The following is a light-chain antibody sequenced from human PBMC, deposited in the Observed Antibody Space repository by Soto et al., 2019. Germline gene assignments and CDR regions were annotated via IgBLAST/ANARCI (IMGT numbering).Light chain of an antibody. Sequence: EIVLTQSPGTLALSPGERATLSCRASQSVSSSYLAWYQQKPGQAPRLIIYGAYSRATGIPDRFSGSRSGTDFTLTISRLEPEDFAVYYCQQYGSSRPCTCGGGTKVDIK. CDR1: QSVSSSY. CDR2: GAY. J-gene: IGKJ4*01. CDR3: QQYGSSRPCT. V-gene: IGKV3-20*01.